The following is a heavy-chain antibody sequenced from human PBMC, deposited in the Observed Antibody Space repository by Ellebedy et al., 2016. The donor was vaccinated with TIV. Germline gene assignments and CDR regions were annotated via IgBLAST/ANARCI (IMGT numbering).Heavy chain of an antibody. V-gene: IGHV4-61*01. D-gene: IGHD6-13*01. J-gene: IGHJ4*02. CDR2: IYYSGST. CDR1: GGSVSSGSYY. Sequence: SETLSLXXTVSGGSVSSGSYYWSWIRQPPGKGLEWIGYIYYSGSTNYNPSLKSRVTISVDTSKNQFSLKLSSVTAADTAVYYCAREPIELPPGIAAAGFFDYWGQGTLVTVSS. CDR3: AREPIELPPGIAAAGFFDY.